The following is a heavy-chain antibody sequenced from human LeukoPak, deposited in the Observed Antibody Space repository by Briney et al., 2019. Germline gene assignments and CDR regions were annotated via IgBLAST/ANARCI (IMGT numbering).Heavy chain of an antibody. Sequence: SETLSLTCTVSGGSISSSSYYWGWIRQPPGKGLEGIGSIYYSGSTYYNPSLKSRVTISVDTSKNQFSLKLSSVTAADTAVYYCAGSKDYYDSSGFGAFDIWGQGTMVTVSS. CDR3: AGSKDYYDSSGFGAFDI. V-gene: IGHV4-39*01. CDR1: GGSISSSSYY. D-gene: IGHD3-22*01. J-gene: IGHJ3*02. CDR2: IYYSGST.